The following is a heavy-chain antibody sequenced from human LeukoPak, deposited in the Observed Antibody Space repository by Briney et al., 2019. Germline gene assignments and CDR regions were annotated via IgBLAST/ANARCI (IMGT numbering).Heavy chain of an antibody. CDR2: IFYSGST. CDR1: GGSISSYY. J-gene: IGHJ4*02. V-gene: IGHV4-59*01. Sequence: SETLSLACTVSGGSISSYYWSWIRQPPGKGLEWIEYIFYSGSTNYNPSLKSRVTISVDTSKNQFSLKLSSVTAADTAVYYCARGGEYGDYYYDYWGQGTLVTVSS. D-gene: IGHD4-17*01. CDR3: ARGGEYGDYYYDY.